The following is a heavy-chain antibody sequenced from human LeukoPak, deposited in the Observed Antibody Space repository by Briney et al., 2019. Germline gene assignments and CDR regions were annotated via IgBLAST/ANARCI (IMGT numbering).Heavy chain of an antibody. CDR1: GFSFDDYA. Sequence: PGGSLRLTCAVSGFSFDDYAMHWVRQVPGKGLEWVSGISWNSDNIGYADSVKGRFTTSRDNAKNSLYLQMNSLRAEDTALYYCAINGGGDSGYGNFHYWGQGTLVTVSS. V-gene: IGHV3-9*01. CDR3: AINGGGDSGYGNFHY. D-gene: IGHD5-12*01. CDR2: ISWNSDNI. J-gene: IGHJ4*02.